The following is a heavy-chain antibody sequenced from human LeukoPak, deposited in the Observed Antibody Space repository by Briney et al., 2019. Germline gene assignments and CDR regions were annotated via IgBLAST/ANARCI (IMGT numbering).Heavy chain of an antibody. Sequence: GGSLRLSCAGSGFTPSRYWMTWVRQAPRNGLEWVANIKHDGSEQYYVDSVKGRFTISRDNAKNSLYLQMNSLRVEDTAVYYCARSKDCDSWGQGTLVTVSS. CDR1: GFTPSRYW. D-gene: IGHD2-21*01. CDR2: IKHDGSEQ. V-gene: IGHV3-7*03. CDR3: ARSKDCDS. J-gene: IGHJ4*02.